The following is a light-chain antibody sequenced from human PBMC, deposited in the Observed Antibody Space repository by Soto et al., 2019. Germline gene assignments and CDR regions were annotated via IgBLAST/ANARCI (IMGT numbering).Light chain of an antibody. CDR1: SSNIGRNS. J-gene: IGLJ2*01. CDR3: ATWDDSLNGLVV. Sequence: QSVLTQPPSASGTPGQRVTISCSGSSSNIGRNSVTWYQQLPGTAPKLLMYSNDQRPSGVPDRFSGSKSGTSATLAIRGLQSEDEADYHCATWDDSLNGLVVFGGGTKVT. V-gene: IGLV1-44*01. CDR2: SND.